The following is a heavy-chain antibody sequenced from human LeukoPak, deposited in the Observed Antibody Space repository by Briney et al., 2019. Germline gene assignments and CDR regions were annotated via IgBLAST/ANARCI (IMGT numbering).Heavy chain of an antibody. J-gene: IGHJ4*02. CDR1: GIAVNVYS. CDR3: ATGGGGYEYRFAH. V-gene: IGHV3-23*01. Sequence: GGSLRLSCAASGIAVNVYSMNWVRQAPGKGLEWVSLFSASVSEPYYADSVKGRFTMSRDISKNTVHLQMSSLRADDTAVYYCATGGGGYEYRFAHGGQGTLVTVAS. D-gene: IGHD5-12*01. CDR2: FSASVSEP.